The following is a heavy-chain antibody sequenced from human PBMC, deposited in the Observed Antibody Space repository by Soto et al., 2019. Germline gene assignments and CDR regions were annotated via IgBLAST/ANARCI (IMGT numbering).Heavy chain of an antibody. CDR1: GFTFDDYA. Sequence: GGSLRLSCAASGFTFDDYAMHWVRQAPGKGLEWVSGISWNSGSIGYADSVKGRFTISRDNAKNSLYLQMNSLRAEDTALYYCVSWVSAHFDYWGQGTLVTVSS. CDR3: VSWVSAHFDY. D-gene: IGHD2-8*01. CDR2: ISWNSGSI. J-gene: IGHJ4*02. V-gene: IGHV3-9*01.